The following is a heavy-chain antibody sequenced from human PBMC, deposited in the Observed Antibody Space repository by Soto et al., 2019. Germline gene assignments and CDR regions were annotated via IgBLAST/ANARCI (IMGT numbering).Heavy chain of an antibody. CDR2: IYSGGSI. CDR3: ARGENDAFDI. CDR1: GFTRSSNY. Sequence: EEQLVESGGGLVQPGGSLRLSCAASGFTRSSNYMSWVRQAPGKGPEWVSVIYSGGSIYYADSVKGRFTISRHNSKNTLYLQMNNLRTEDTAVYYCARGENDAFDIWGPGTMVTVSS. V-gene: IGHV3-53*04. J-gene: IGHJ3*02.